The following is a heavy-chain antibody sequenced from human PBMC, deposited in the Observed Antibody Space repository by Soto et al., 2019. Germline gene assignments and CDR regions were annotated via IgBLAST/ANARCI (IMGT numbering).Heavy chain of an antibody. CDR3: ARDPTPLLQSSSSTGGAFDI. V-gene: IGHV3-30-3*01. D-gene: IGHD6-6*01. J-gene: IGHJ3*02. CDR1: GFTFSSYA. CDR2: ISYDGSNK. Sequence: GSLRLSCAASGFTFSSYAMHWVRQAPGKGLEWVAVISYDGSNKYYADSVKGRFTISRDNSKNTLYLQMNSLRAEDTAVYYCARDPTPLLQSSSSTGGAFDIWGQGTMVTVSS.